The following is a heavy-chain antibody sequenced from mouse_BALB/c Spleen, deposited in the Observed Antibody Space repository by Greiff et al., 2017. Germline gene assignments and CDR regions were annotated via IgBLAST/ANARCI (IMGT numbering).Heavy chain of an antibody. Sequence: LVESGAELMKPGASVKISCKATGYTFSSYWIEWVKQRPGHGLEWIGEILPGSGSTNYNEKFKGKATFTADTSSNTAYMQLSSLTSEDSAVYYCAREGYGNYMGFDYWGQGTTLTVSS. CDR3: AREGYGNYMGFDY. CDR2: ILPGSGST. D-gene: IGHD2-10*02. CDR1: GYTFSSYW. J-gene: IGHJ2*01. V-gene: IGHV1-9*01.